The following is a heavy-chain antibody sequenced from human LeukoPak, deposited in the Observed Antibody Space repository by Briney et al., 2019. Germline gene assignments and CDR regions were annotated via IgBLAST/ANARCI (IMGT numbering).Heavy chain of an antibody. CDR1: GFHFSTYG. CDR3: ARDRSWGSQCYFDY. V-gene: IGHV3-33*08. CDR2: IWYDGSNK. J-gene: IGHJ4*02. D-gene: IGHD7-27*01. Sequence: GGSLRLSCVASGFHFSTYGMHWVRQAPGKGLEWVGVIWYDGSNKIYAESVKGRFTISRDNSKNTLYLQMNSLRAEDTAVYYCARDRSWGSQCYFDYWGQGTLVTVSS.